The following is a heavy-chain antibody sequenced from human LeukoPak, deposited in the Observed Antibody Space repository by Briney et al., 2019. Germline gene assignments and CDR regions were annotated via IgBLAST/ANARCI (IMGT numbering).Heavy chain of an antibody. J-gene: IGHJ4*02. Sequence: GGSLRLSCAASGFTFSSYSMNWVRQAPGKGLEWVSSISSSSSYIYYADSVKGRFTISRDNAKNSLYLQMNSLRAEDTAVYYCARETSCEYDFWSGYCRDYFDYWGQGTLVTASS. D-gene: IGHD3-3*01. CDR2: ISSSSSYI. V-gene: IGHV3-21*01. CDR3: ARETSCEYDFWSGYCRDYFDY. CDR1: GFTFSSYS.